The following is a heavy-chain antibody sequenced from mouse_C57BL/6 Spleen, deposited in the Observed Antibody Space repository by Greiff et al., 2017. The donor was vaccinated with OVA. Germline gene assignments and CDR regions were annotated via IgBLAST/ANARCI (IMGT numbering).Heavy chain of an antibody. D-gene: IGHD2-4*01. J-gene: IGHJ2*01. Sequence: EVQLVESVAELVRPGASVKLSCTASGFNIKNTYMHWVKQRPEQGLEWIGRIDPANGNTKYAPKFQGKATIPADTSSNTAYLQLSSLTSEDTAIYYCARSNDYDSFFDYWGQGTTLTVSS. V-gene: IGHV14-3*01. CDR2: IDPANGNT. CDR1: GFNIKNTY. CDR3: ARSNDYDSFFDY.